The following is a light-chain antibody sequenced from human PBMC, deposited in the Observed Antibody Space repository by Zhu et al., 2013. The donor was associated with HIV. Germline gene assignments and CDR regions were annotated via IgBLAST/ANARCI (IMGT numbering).Light chain of an antibody. CDR1: QSVSSRH. V-gene: IGKV3-20*01. CDR3: QQYEDSPIT. CDR2: DAY. Sequence: EIVLTQSPGTLSLSPGERATLSCRTSQSVSSRHIVWYQQKPGRAPRLLIYDAYTRATDTPTRFSGSGSGADFTLTINRLQPEDFAIYYCQQYEDSPITFGQGTRLEMK. J-gene: IGKJ5*01.